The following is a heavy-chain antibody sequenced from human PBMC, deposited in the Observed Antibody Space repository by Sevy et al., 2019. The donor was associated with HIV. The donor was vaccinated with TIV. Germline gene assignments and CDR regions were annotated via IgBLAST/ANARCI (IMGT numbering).Heavy chain of an antibody. V-gene: IGHV3-23*01. CDR3: AKDFLFVVVPAANGMDV. Sequence: GGSLRLSCAASGFTFSSYAMSWVRQAPGKGLEWVSAISGSGGSTYYADSVKGRFTISRDNSKNTLYLQMNSLRAEDTVVYYCAKDFLFVVVPAANGMDVWGQGTTVTVSS. CDR1: GFTFSSYA. D-gene: IGHD2-2*01. CDR2: ISGSGGST. J-gene: IGHJ6*02.